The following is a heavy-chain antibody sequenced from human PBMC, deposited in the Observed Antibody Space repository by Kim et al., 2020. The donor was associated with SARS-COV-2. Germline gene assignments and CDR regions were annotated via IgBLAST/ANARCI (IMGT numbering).Heavy chain of an antibody. CDR2: ITPYNGYT. J-gene: IGHJ6*02. V-gene: IGHV1-18*01. Sequence: ASVKVSCKASGYTFSTYNIGWVRQAPGQGLDWLGWITPYNGYTKSAQKFQDRITLTTDTSTNTASMELRSLRSGDTAVYYCARFTIRYGMDVWGQGTPVTVSS. CDR3: ARFTIRYGMDV. D-gene: IGHD2-2*01. CDR1: GYTFSTYN.